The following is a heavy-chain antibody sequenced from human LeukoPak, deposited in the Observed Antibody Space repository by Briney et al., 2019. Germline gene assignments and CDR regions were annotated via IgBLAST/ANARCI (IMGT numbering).Heavy chain of an antibody. CDR2: INHSGST. J-gene: IGHJ3*02. CDR3: ARGFFDILTGYYHDAFDI. V-gene: IGHV4-34*01. CDR1: GGSFSGYY. Sequence: SETLSLTCAVYGGSFSGYYWSWIRQPPGKGLEWIGEINHSGSTNYNPSPKSRVTISVDTSKNQFSLKLSSVTAADTAVYYCARGFFDILTGYYHDAFDIWGQGTMVTVSS. D-gene: IGHD3-9*01.